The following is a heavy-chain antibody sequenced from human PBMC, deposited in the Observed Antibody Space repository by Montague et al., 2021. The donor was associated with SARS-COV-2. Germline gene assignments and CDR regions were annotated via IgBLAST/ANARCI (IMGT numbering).Heavy chain of an antibody. Sequence: SETLSLTCTVSGGSISSSYYWGWIRQSPGKGLEWIGSIYYSGSTCYNPSLKSRVTISVDTSKKQFSLKVTPVTAADTAVYYCARQAQLFHRATDYYDMDVWGQGTTVTVSS. D-gene: IGHD1-1*01. CDR1: GGSISSSYY. CDR2: IYYSGST. CDR3: ARQAQLFHRATDYYDMDV. V-gene: IGHV4-39*01. J-gene: IGHJ6*02.